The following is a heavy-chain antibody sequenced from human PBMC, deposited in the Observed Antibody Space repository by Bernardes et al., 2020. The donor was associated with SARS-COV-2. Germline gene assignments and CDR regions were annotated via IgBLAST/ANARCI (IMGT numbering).Heavy chain of an antibody. CDR3: ARGSYYYGSGSYRRLRYYYYYMDV. CDR2: INHSGST. Sequence: SETLSLTCAVYGGSFSGYYWSWIRQPPGKGLEWIGEINHSGSTNYNPSLKSRVTISVDTSKNQFSLKLSSVTAADTAVYYCARGSYYYGSGSYRRLRYYYYYMDVWGKGTTVTVSS. CDR1: GGSFSGYY. D-gene: IGHD3-10*01. J-gene: IGHJ6*03. V-gene: IGHV4-34*01.